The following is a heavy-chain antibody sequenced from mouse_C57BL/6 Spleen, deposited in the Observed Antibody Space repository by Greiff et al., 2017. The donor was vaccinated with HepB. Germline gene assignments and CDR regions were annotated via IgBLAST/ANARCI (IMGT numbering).Heavy chain of an antibody. Sequence: EVQLQQSGPELVKPGASVKIPCKASGYTFTDYNMDWVNQSHGKSLEWIGDINPNNGGTIYNQKFKGKATLTVDKSSSTAYMELRSLTSEDTAVYYCARGDYDYDWFAYWGQGTLVTVSA. CDR2: INPNNGGT. D-gene: IGHD2-4*01. J-gene: IGHJ3*01. V-gene: IGHV1-18*01. CDR3: ARGDYDYDWFAY. CDR1: GYTFTDYN.